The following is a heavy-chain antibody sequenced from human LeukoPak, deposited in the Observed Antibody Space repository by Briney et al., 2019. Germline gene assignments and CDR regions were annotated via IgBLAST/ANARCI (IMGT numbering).Heavy chain of an antibody. CDR2: MNPNSGNT. V-gene: IGHV1-8*01. CDR1: GYTFTSYD. CDR3: ARGDDSSGYSRSPPSEYFQH. Sequence: ASVKVSCKVSGYTFTSYDINWVRQATGQGLEWMGWMNPNSGNTGYAQKFQGRVTMTRNTSISTDYMELSSLRSEDTAVYYCARGDDSSGYSRSPPSEYFQHWGQGTLVTVSS. J-gene: IGHJ1*01. D-gene: IGHD3-22*01.